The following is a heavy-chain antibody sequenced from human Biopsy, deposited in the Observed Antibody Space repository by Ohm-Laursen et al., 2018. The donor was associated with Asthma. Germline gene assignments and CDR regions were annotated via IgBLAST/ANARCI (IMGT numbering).Heavy chain of an antibody. CDR2: ISFDGTNK. CDR3: AKDERLYYGSDSKYMQPVPLGD. Sequence: SLRLSCAASGFSFSSYGMHWVRQTPGKGLEWVAVISFDGTNKYCADSVKGRFTISRDNSKNTLDLQMNSLSAEDTAVYYCAKDERLYYGSDSKYMQPVPLGDWGQGTLVIVSA. CDR1: GFSFSSYG. J-gene: IGHJ4*02. V-gene: IGHV3-30*18. D-gene: IGHD3-10*01.